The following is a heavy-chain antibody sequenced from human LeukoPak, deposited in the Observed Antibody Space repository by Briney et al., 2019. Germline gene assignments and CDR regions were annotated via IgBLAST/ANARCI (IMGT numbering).Heavy chain of an antibody. CDR2: IWYDGSNK. D-gene: IGHD2-2*01. J-gene: IGHJ4*02. V-gene: IGHV3-33*01. Sequence: GGSLRLSCEASGFTFSSYGMHWVSQAPGKGLEWVAVIWYDGSNKYYADSVKGRFTISRDNSKNTLYLQMNSLRAEDTAVYYCARVDEPFIVVVPAAYWGQGTLVTVSS. CDR3: ARVDEPFIVVVPAAY. CDR1: GFTFSSYG.